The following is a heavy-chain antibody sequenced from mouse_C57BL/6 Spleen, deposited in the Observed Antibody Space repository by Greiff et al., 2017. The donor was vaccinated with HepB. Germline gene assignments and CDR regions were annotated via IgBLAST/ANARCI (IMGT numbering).Heavy chain of an antibody. CDR3: AREVYYYGSSPWYFDV. CDR1: GYAFSSSW. V-gene: IGHV1-82*01. Sequence: QVQLQQSGPELVKPGASVKISCKASGYAFSSSWMNWVKQRPGKGLEWIGRIYPGDGDTNYNGKFKGKATLTADKSSSTAYMQLSSLTSEDSAVYFCAREVYYYGSSPWYFDVWGTGTTVTVSS. D-gene: IGHD1-1*01. CDR2: IYPGDGDT. J-gene: IGHJ1*03.